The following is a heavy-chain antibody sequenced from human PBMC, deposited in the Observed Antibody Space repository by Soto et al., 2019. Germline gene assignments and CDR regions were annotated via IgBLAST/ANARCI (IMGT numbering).Heavy chain of an antibody. J-gene: IGHJ6*03. CDR1: GDSISSGRYH. CDR2: IHYTGST. Sequence: QLQLQESGPGLVKPSETLSLICTVSGDSISSGRYHWGWIRQPPGKGLEFIATIHYTGSTNYNPSLKSRVTISVETLENQFSLRLSSVTAADTAVYYCARQAFGITSRQYLDVWGKGTTVTVSS. CDR3: ARQAFGITSRQYLDV. D-gene: IGHD3-10*01. V-gene: IGHV4-39*01.